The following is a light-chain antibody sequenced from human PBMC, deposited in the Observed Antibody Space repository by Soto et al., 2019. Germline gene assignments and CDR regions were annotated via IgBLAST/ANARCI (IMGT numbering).Light chain of an antibody. Sequence: DIVMTQSPDSLAVSLGERASINCIASQSVSNNYLAWYQQKPGQAPRLLIYGASNRATGIPDRFSGSGSGTDFTLTISSLEPEDFAVYYCQQRNNWPRSTFGQGTRLEI. CDR1: QSVSNNY. CDR2: GAS. J-gene: IGKJ5*01. V-gene: IGKV3D-20*02. CDR3: QQRNNWPRST.